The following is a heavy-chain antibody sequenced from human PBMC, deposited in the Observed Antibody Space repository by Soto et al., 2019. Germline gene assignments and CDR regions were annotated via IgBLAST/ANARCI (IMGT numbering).Heavy chain of an antibody. CDR1: GFTFSSYG. CDR2: IWYDGSKK. Sequence: GGSLRLSCAASGFTFSSYGMHWVRQTPGKGLEWVAVIWYDGSKKYYADSVKGRFAISRDNSKNTLYLQMNSQRVEDTAVYYCARGYYYYYYGMDVWGQGTTVTVSS. V-gene: IGHV3-33*01. J-gene: IGHJ6*02. CDR3: ARGYYYYYYGMDV.